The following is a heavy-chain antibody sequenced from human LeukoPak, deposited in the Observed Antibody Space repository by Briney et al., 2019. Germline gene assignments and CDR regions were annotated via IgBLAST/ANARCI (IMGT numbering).Heavy chain of an antibody. V-gene: IGHV4-30-2*01. CDR2: IYHSGST. J-gene: IGHJ4*02. D-gene: IGHD4-17*01. CDR3: ARDQYGTFDY. Sequence: SETLSLTCAVSGGSISSGGYSWSWIRQPPGKGLEWIGYIYHSGSTYYNPSLKSRVTISVDRSKNQFSLKLSSVTAADTAVYYCARDQYGTFDYWGQGTLVTVSS. CDR1: GGSISSGGYS.